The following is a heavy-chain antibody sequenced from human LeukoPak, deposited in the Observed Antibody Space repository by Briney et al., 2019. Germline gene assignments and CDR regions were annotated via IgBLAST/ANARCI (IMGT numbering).Heavy chain of an antibody. CDR3: ARATYSSSYFDY. D-gene: IGHD6-6*01. V-gene: IGHV4-59*01. CDR2: IHYSGST. Sequence: SETLSLTCTVSGGSISSYYWSWIRQPPGKGLEWIGYIHYSGSTNYNPSLKSRVTISVDTSKNQFSLKLSSVTAADTAVYYCARATYSSSYFDYWGQGTLVTVSS. J-gene: IGHJ4*02. CDR1: GGSISSYY.